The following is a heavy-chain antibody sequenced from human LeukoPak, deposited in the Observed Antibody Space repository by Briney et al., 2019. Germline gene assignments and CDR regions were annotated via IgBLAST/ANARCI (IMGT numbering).Heavy chain of an antibody. CDR3: ARADNYYDSSGYYDY. D-gene: IGHD3-22*01. J-gene: IGHJ4*02. V-gene: IGHV1-46*01. CDR1: GFRFTSYY. CDR2: INPSGGST. Sequence: GASVKVSCKATGFRFTSYYMHCVRQAPGQGLEWMGIINPSGGSTRYAQKFQGRVTMTRDTSTSTVYMELSSLRSEDTAVYYCARADNYYDSSGYYDYWGQGTLVTVSS.